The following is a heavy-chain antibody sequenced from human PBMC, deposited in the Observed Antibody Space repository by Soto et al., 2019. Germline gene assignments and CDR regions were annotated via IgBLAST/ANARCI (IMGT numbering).Heavy chain of an antibody. V-gene: IGHV3-30-3*01. J-gene: IGHJ4*02. D-gene: IGHD3-22*01. Sequence: PGGSLRLSCAASGFPFSTYAMHWVRQAPGKGLEWVVVISYDGAYKYYADSVKGRFTISRDNSKNTVYLQMSSLRPEDTAVYYCAREGVYDISVHFFDYWGQGALVTVSS. CDR2: ISYDGAYK. CDR3: AREGVYDISVHFFDY. CDR1: GFPFSTYA.